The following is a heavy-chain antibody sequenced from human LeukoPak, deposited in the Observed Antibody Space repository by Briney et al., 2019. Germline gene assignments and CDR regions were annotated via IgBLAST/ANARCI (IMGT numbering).Heavy chain of an antibody. V-gene: IGHV3-23*01. D-gene: IGHD6-19*01. CDR2: ISVRAGTT. J-gene: IGHJ4*02. CDR3: AKEGGSGWSFFAY. CDR1: VGSFSSDA. Sequence: PVGSLRVSCVESVGSFSSDAMSGGRHSLGKRVEWGSGISVRAGTTYYAESVKRRLTISKDNSRNTLFLQLNRVRADETAVYYCAKEGGSGWSFFAYWGQGPLVRVPS.